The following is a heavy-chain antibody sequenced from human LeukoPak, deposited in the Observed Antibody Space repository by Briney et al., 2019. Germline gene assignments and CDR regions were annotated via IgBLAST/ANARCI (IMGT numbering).Heavy chain of an antibody. V-gene: IGHV1-2*02. CDR2: INPNSGGT. Sequence: ASVKVSCKASGYTITGYYMHWVRQAPGQGLEWMGWINPNSGGTNYAQKFQGRVTMTRDTSISTAYMELSRLRSDDTAVYYCARDPGYCSSTSCPMGYWGQGTLVTVSS. J-gene: IGHJ4*02. CDR1: GYTITGYY. CDR3: ARDPGYCSSTSCPMGY. D-gene: IGHD2-2*01.